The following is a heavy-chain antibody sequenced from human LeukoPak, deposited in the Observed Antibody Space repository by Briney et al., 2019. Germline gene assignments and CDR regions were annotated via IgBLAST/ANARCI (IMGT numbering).Heavy chain of an antibody. V-gene: IGHV4-59*08. CDR3: ARADVYGGDPFDAFDI. CDR2: ISYSGST. J-gene: IGHJ3*02. D-gene: IGHD2-21*02. Sequence: SETLSLTCSVSRDFTDTCYWNWIRRLPGKGLEWIGYISYSGSTNYNPSLKSRATISIDRSKKQFSLRLTSVAAPDTAIYYCARADVYGGDPFDAFDIWGQGTMVDVSS. CDR1: RDFTDTCY.